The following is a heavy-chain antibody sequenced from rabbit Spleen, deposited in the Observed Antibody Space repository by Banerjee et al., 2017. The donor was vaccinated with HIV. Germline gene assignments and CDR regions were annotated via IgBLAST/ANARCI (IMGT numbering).Heavy chain of an antibody. CDR2: IGTGSGST. V-gene: IGHV1S45*01. J-gene: IGHJ4*01. CDR3: ASGYSDVYFTL. Sequence: QEQLVESGGGLVRPGASLTLTCKASGFSFSSGYYISWVRQAPGKGLEWIGCIGTGSGSTYYASWAKGRFTISKTSSTTVTLQMTSLTAADTATYFCASGYSDVYFTLWGTGTLVTVS. CDR1: GFSFSSGYY. D-gene: IGHD1-1*01.